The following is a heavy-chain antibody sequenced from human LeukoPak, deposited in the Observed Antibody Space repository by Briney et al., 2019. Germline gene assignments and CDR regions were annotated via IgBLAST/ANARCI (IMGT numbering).Heavy chain of an antibody. Sequence: GRSLRLSCVASGFTLSGYGMHWVRQAPGKGLEWVALIWSDGSNENYIDSVKGRFTISRDNAKNTQYLQMNSLRVEDTALYYCARGPRAGRSSPPDYWGQGTLVTVSS. CDR2: IWSDGSNE. CDR1: GFTLSGYG. J-gene: IGHJ4*02. CDR3: ARGPRAGRSSPPDY. V-gene: IGHV3-33*01.